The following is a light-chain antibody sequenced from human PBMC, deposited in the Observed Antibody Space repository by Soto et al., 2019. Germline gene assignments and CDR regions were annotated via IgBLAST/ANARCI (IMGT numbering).Light chain of an antibody. CDR2: GAS. CDR1: QSISSTS. CDR3: QQYGNSPFT. V-gene: IGKV3-20*01. J-gene: IGKJ5*01. Sequence: VLTQSTGTVSLALGERATLSCVASQSISSTSLAWYQQKPGQAPRLLIYGASTRATGIPDRFSGSESGTDFTLTISRLEPEDFVVYYCQQYGNSPFTFGQGTRLEI.